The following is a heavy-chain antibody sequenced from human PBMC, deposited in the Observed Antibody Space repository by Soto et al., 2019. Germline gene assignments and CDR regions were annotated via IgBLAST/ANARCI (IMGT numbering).Heavy chain of an antibody. D-gene: IGHD6-13*01. V-gene: IGHV3-49*04. Sequence: PGGSLRLCCTASGFTFGDYAMSWVRQAPGKGLEWGGFIRSKAYGGTTEYAASVKGRFTISRDDCKSIAYLQMNSLKTEDTAVYYCALYSSSCYSGYYYYGMDVWGQGTTVTVSS. CDR1: GFTFGDYA. CDR3: ALYSSSCYSGYYYYGMDV. CDR2: IRSKAYGGTT. J-gene: IGHJ6*02.